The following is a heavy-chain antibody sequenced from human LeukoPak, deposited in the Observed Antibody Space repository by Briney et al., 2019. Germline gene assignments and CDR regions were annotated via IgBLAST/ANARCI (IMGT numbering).Heavy chain of an antibody. CDR3: ARGGGSPDMDV. CDR2: INHSGST. J-gene: IGHJ6*04. CDR1: GGSFSGYY. Sequence: PSETLSLTCAVYGGSFSGYYWSWIRQPPGKGLEWIGEINHSGSTNYNPSLKSRVTISVDTSKNQFSLKLRSVTAADTAVYYCARGGGSPDMDVWGKGTTVTVSS. V-gene: IGHV4-34*01.